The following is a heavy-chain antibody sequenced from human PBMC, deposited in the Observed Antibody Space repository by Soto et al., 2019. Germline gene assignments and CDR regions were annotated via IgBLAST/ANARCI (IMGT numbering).Heavy chain of an antibody. Sequence: SVKVCCEACGGTLSIYAIGWVRQAPGQGLEWMGGIIPIFGTANYAQKFQGRVTITADESTSTAYMELSSLRSEDTAVYYCASSKYCISTSCYPLFDYWGQGTLVTVSS. CDR3: ASSKYCISTSCYPLFDY. D-gene: IGHD2-2*01. J-gene: IGHJ4*02. CDR2: IIPIFGTA. CDR1: GGTLSIYA. V-gene: IGHV1-69*13.